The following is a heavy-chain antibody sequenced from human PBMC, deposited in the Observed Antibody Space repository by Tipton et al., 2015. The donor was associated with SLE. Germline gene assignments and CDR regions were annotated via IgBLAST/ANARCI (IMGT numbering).Heavy chain of an antibody. CDR1: GDSISNSTYY. CDR3: ALTDASSMVRGEPFDY. J-gene: IGHJ4*02. CDR2: IYYSGST. V-gene: IGHV4-39*07. Sequence: TLSLTCTVSGDSISNSTYYWGWIRQPPGKGLEWIGSIYYSGSTYYNPSLKSRVTISVDTSKNQFSLKLSSVTAADTAVYYCALTDASSMVRGEPFDYWGQGTLVTVSS. D-gene: IGHD3-10*01.